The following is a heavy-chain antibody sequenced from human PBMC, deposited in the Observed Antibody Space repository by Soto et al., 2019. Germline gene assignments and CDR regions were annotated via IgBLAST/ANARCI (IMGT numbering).Heavy chain of an antibody. D-gene: IGHD4-17*01. J-gene: IGHJ6*03. Sequence: SETLSLTCTVSGGSIRSYYWSWIRQPPGKGLEWIGYIYYSGSTNYNPSLKSRVTISVDTSKNQFSLKLSSVTAADTAVYYCARVAYGDYDHFYYYMDVWGKGTTVTVSS. CDR3: ARVAYGDYDHFYYYMDV. CDR2: IYYSGST. V-gene: IGHV4-59*01. CDR1: GGSIRSYY.